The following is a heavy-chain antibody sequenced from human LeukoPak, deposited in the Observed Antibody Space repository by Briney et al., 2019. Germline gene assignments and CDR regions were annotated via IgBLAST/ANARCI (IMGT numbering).Heavy chain of an antibody. V-gene: IGHV3-23*01. Sequence: PGGSLRLSCAGSGFTFGKYAMSWVRQAPGKGLEWVSTISGSGSNTYYADSVKGRFTISRDNSKNTLYLQMNSLRAEDTAEYYCAKKPAAGYCSGGSCSTYYYYNGMDVWGQGTTVTVSS. CDR1: GFTFGKYA. D-gene: IGHD2-15*01. CDR2: ISGSGSNT. CDR3: AKKPAAGYCSGGSCSTYYYYNGMDV. J-gene: IGHJ6*02.